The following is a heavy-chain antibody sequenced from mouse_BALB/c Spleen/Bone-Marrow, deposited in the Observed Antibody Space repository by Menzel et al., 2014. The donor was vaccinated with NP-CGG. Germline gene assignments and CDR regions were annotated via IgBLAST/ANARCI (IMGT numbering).Heavy chain of an antibody. V-gene: IGHV1-54*01. Sequence: VQLQQSGAELVRPGTSVKESCKASGYAFTDYLMGWLKQRPGQGLEWIGVINPGSGSTNYNEKFKDKATLTADKSSSTAYMQLSSLTYDDSAVYFCARYDGYFDYWGQGTILTVSS. CDR3: ARYDGYFDY. CDR2: INPGSGST. CDR1: GYAFTDYL. D-gene: IGHD2-3*01. J-gene: IGHJ2*01.